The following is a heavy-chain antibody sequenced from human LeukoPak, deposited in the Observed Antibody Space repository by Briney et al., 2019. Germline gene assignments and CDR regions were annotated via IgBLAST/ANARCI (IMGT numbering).Heavy chain of an antibody. Sequence: PSETLSLTCSVSGGSISSYYWSWIRQPPGKGLEWIGYISHIGSTNYSPSLKSRVTISSDTSKNQFSLKLTSVTAADTAVYFCAATDPYCYSHLWGRGTLVTVSS. J-gene: IGHJ2*01. CDR1: GGSISSYY. CDR2: ISHIGST. D-gene: IGHD1-26*01. V-gene: IGHV4-59*08. CDR3: AATDPYCYSHL.